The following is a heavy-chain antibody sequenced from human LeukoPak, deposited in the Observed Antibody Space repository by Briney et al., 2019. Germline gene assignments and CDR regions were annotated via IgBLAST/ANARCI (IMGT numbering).Heavy chain of an antibody. CDR2: ISAYNGNT. V-gene: IGHV1-18*01. CDR1: GYTFTSYG. CDR3: ARDPHSSGWYSTGGFDY. D-gene: IGHD6-19*01. J-gene: IGHJ4*02. Sequence: ASVKVSCKASGYTFTSYGISWVRQAPGQGLEWMGWISAYNGNTNYAQKLQGRVTMTTDTSTSTAYMELRSLRSDDTAVYYCARDPHSSGWYSTGGFDYWGQGTLVTVSS.